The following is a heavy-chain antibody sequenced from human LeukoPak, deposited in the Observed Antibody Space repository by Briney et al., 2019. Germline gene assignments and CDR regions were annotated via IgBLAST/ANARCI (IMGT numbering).Heavy chain of an antibody. CDR2: IWYDGSNK. CDR1: GFTFSSYG. CDR3: AREGAMRGFDY. D-gene: IGHD3-16*01. V-gene: IGHV3-33*01. Sequence: PGRSLRLSCAASGFTFSSYGMHWVRQAPGKGLEWVAAIWYDGSNKYYADSVKGRFTISRDNSKNTLYLQMNSLRAEDTAVYYCAREGAMRGFDYWGQGTLVTVSS. J-gene: IGHJ4*02.